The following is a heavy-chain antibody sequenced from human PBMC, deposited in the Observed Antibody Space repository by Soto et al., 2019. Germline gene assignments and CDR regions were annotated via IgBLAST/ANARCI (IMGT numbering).Heavy chain of an antibody. CDR2: IYDGGSI. CDR3: ASGLSSEKVDY. CDR1: GGSISNNHYC. D-gene: IGHD3-10*01. Sequence: QVQLQESGPGLVKPSQTLSLTCTVSGGSISNNHYCWSWIRQSPGKGLEWIGHIYDGGSIYNNPSLKSRVTISADTSNNQFSLKLSSVTGADTAVYYCASGLSSEKVDYWGQGTLVTFSS. V-gene: IGHV4-30-4*01. J-gene: IGHJ4*02.